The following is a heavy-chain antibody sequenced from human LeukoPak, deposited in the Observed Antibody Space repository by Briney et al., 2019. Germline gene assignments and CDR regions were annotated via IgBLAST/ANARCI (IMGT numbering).Heavy chain of an antibody. D-gene: IGHD3-22*01. J-gene: IGHJ3*01. CDR3: ARTYNYDSSGYKGDAFDV. Sequence: ASVKVSCKASGYTFTSYYMHWVRQAPGQGLEWMGWINPDSGRTNYGQKFQGRVTMTRDTSISTGYMELSRLTSDDTAVYYCARTYNYDSSGYKGDAFDVWGQGTMVTVSS. CDR2: INPDSGRT. V-gene: IGHV1-2*02. CDR1: GYTFTSYY.